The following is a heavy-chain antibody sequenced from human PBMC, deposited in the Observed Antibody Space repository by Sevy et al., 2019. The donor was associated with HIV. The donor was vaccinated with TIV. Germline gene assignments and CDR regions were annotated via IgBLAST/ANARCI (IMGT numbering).Heavy chain of an antibody. Sequence: GESLKISCAASGFTFDDYTMHWVRQAPGKGLEWVSLMSWDGDSTNYADSVKGRFTISRDNCKNSLYLQMNSLRTEDTALYYCAKDRGFDYGMDVWGQGTTVTVSS. CDR2: MSWDGDST. D-gene: IGHD3-3*01. CDR1: GFTFDDYT. J-gene: IGHJ6*02. V-gene: IGHV3-43*01. CDR3: AKDRGFDYGMDV.